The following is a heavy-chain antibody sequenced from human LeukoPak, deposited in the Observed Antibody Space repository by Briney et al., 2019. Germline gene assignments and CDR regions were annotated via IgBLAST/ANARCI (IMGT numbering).Heavy chain of an antibody. CDR1: GFTFSSYG. V-gene: IGHV3-33*01. D-gene: IGHD2-2*02. J-gene: IGHJ4*02. CDR2: IWYDGSNK. CDR3: ARSLGVTGYCSSTSCYIDY. Sequence: PGRSLRLSCAASGFTFSSYGMHWVRQAPGKGLEWVAVIWYDGSNKYYADFVKGRFTISRDNSKNTLYLQMNSLRAEDTAVYYCARSLGVTGYCSSTSCYIDYWGQGTLVTVSS.